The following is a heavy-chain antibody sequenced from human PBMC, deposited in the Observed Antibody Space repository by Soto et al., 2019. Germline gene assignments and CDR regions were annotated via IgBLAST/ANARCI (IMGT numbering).Heavy chain of an antibody. D-gene: IGHD3-3*01. CDR1: RYTLTELS. J-gene: IGHJ4*02. CDR2: FDPEDGET. CDR3: ATIWSGYPYFDS. V-gene: IGHV1-24*01. Sequence: ASVKVSCKVSRYTLTELSMHWVRQAPGKGLEWMGGFDPEDGETIYAQKFQGRVTMTEDTSTDTAYMELSSLRSEDTAVYYCATIWSGYPYFDSWAQETLLPISS.